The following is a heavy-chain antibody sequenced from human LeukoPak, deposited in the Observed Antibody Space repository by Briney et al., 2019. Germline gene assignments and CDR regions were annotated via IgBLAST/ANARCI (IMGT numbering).Heavy chain of an antibody. CDR3: ARDLDSRGWFDP. D-gene: IGHD1-1*01. J-gene: IGHJ5*02. Sequence: SETLSLTCTVSGGSISSYYWSWIRQPPGKGLEWIGYIYYSGSTNYNPFLKSRVTISVDTSKNQFSLKLSSVTAADTAVYYCARDLDSRGWFDPWGQGTLVTVSS. V-gene: IGHV4-59*01. CDR1: GGSISSYY. CDR2: IYYSGST.